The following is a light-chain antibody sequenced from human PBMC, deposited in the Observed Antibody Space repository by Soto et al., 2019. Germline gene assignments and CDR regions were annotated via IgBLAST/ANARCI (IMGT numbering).Light chain of an antibody. CDR1: QRISTY. Sequence: DIQMTQSPSTLSAGVGDRVTITCRASQRISTYLNWYQQKPGKAPTLLIYAASSLQSGLPSRFSGGGSGTDFTLTINTLLPEDFATYFCQQCYSSPRTFGQGTKVEIK. J-gene: IGKJ1*01. V-gene: IGKV1-39*01. CDR3: QQCYSSPRT. CDR2: AAS.